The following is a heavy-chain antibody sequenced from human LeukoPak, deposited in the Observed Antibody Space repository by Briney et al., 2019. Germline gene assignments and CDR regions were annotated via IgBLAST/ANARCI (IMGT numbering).Heavy chain of an antibody. CDR3: ARGDNFGWYFDL. D-gene: IGHD2-15*01. Sequence: ASVKVSCKASGYTFTSYAMHWVRQAPGQRLEWMGWINAGNGNTKYSQKFQGRVTITRDTSASTAYMELSSLRSEDTAVYYCARGDNFGWYFDLWGRGTLVTVSS. J-gene: IGHJ2*01. V-gene: IGHV1-3*01. CDR1: GYTFTSYA. CDR2: INAGNGNT.